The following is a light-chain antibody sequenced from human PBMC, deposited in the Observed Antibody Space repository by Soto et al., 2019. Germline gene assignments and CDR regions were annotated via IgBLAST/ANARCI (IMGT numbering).Light chain of an antibody. CDR2: GTS. J-gene: IGKJ1*01. V-gene: IGKV1-6*01. CDR3: LQDYSYPRT. Sequence: AIQMTQSPSSLSASVGDRVTITCRASQAIRTDLGWYQQRPGKAPKLLIYGTSNLQSGVPSRFSGSGSGTDFTLTINSLQPEDFATYYCLQDYSYPRTFSQGTKVDIK. CDR1: QAIRTD.